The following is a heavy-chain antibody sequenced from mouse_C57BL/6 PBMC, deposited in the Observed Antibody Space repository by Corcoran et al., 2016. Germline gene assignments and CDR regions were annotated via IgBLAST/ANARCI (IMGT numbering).Heavy chain of an antibody. Sequence: ELQLQQSGPELVKPGASVKISCKASGYSFTDYNMNWVKQSNGKSLEWIGVINPNYGTTSYNQKFKGKATLTVDQSSITAYMQLNSLTSEDSAVYYCARRGYSNYVDYAMDYWGQGTSVTVSS. V-gene: IGHV1-39*01. J-gene: IGHJ4*01. CDR1: GYSFTDYN. CDR2: INPNYGTT. D-gene: IGHD2-5*01. CDR3: ARRGYSNYVDYAMDY.